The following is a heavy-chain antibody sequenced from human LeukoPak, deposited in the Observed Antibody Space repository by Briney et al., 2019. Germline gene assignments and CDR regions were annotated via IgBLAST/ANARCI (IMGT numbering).Heavy chain of an antibody. Sequence: GGSLRLSCAASGFIFNNYWVTWVRQAPGKGLERVANIKYDASDTHYVDSVKGRFTISRDNAKNSLYLQMNSLRAEDTAVYYCARGTSSSWYGNYYYYMDVWGKGTTVTVSS. CDR3: ARGTSSSWYGNYYYYMDV. J-gene: IGHJ6*03. D-gene: IGHD6-13*01. V-gene: IGHV3-7*01. CDR2: IKYDASDT. CDR1: GFIFNNYW.